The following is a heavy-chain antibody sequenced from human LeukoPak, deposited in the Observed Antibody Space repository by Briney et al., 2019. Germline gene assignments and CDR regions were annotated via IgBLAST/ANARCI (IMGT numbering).Heavy chain of an antibody. J-gene: IGHJ4*02. Sequence: PGGSLRLSCAASGFTFSTYGMHWVRQAPGKGLEWVAVISDDGSEKYYADSVKGRFTISRDNSKNTLFLQMNSLRAEDTAVYYCAKRGIAYGDHHWFDCWGQGTLVTVSS. CDR1: GFTFSTYG. CDR3: AKRGIAYGDHHWFDC. V-gene: IGHV3-30*18. CDR2: ISDDGSEK. D-gene: IGHD4-17*01.